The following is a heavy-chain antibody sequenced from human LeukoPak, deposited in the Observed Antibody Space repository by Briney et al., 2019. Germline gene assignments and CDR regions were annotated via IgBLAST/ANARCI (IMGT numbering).Heavy chain of an antibody. CDR2: IYYSGIT. CDR1: GGSISSYY. V-gene: IGHV4-59*01. D-gene: IGHD5-12*01. J-gene: IGHJ4*02. CDR3: VGGVATKARSFFDY. Sequence: PSETLSLTCTVSGGSISSYYWSWIRQPPGKGLEWIGYIYYSGITNYNPSLKSRVTISVDTSKNQFSLKLSSVTAADTAVYYCVGGVATKARSFFDYWGQGTLVTVSS.